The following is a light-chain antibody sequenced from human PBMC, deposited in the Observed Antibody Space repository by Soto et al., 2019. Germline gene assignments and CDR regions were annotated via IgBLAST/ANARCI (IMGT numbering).Light chain of an antibody. V-gene: IGKV3-15*01. CDR3: HQYTNCPLT. CDR1: QSVRKN. Sequence: EIVMTQSPATLSASPGERATLSCRASQSVRKNLAWYQHKPGQVPRLLIYDASNRATGVPGRFSGSWSETAFTLTISSLQSEDFAVYYCHQYTNCPLTFGGGTKVEIK. CDR2: DAS. J-gene: IGKJ4*01.